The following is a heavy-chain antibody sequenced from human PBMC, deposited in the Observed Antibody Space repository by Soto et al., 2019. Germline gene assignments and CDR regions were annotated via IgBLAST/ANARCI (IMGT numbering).Heavy chain of an antibody. CDR3: AREVSFGCSGGSCTVAGYMDV. CDR2: ISSSSSTI. D-gene: IGHD2-15*01. J-gene: IGHJ6*03. V-gene: IGHV3-48*01. CDR1: GFTFSSYS. Sequence: GGSLRLSCAASGFTFSSYSMNWVRQAPGKGLEWVSYISSSSSTIYYADSVKGRFTISRDNAKNSLYLQMNSLRAEDTAVYYCAREVSFGCSGGSCTVAGYMDVWGKGTTVTAP.